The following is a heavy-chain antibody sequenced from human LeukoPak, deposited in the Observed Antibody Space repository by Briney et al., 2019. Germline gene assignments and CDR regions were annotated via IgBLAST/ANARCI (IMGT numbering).Heavy chain of an antibody. CDR3: ARIAAAGTSYFDY. J-gene: IGHJ4*02. Sequence: ASVKVSCKASGYTFTGYYMHWVRQAPGQGLEWMGWINPNSGGTNYAQKFQGRVTMTRDTSISTAYMVLSRLRSDDTAVYYCARIAAAGTSYFDYWGQGTLVTVSS. CDR1: GYTFTGYY. D-gene: IGHD6-13*01. V-gene: IGHV1-2*02. CDR2: INPNSGGT.